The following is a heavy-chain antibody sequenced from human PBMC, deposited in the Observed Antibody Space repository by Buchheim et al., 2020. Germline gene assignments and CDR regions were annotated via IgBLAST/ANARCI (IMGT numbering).Heavy chain of an antibody. CDR1: GFTFSNYG. CDR2: ISSAGGYI. Sequence: EVQLVESGGGLVRPGGSRRLSCAASGFTFSNYGMTWIRQAPGKGLEWVSSISSAGGYIYYADSVKGRFTISSDNANNALFLQMNNVRAEDTAVYFCARDIISSGSSDSWGQGTL. D-gene: IGHD1-26*01. J-gene: IGHJ5*01. CDR3: ARDIISSGSSDS. V-gene: IGHV3-21*01.